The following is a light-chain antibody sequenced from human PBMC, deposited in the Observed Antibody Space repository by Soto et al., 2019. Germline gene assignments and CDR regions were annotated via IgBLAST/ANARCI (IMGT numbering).Light chain of an antibody. Sequence: QSALTQPASVSGSPGQSITISCTGTSTDIGAYNYVSWYLQHPGKAPKLVISEVSYRPSGVPHRFSGSKSGNTATLAISGLQADDEADFYCSSYAGSSALVVFGGGTKLTVL. CDR3: SSYAGSSALVV. V-gene: IGLV2-14*01. CDR2: EVS. J-gene: IGLJ2*01. CDR1: STDIGAYNY.